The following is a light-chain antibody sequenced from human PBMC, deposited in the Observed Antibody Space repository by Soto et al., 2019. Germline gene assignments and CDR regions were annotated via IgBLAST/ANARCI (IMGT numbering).Light chain of an antibody. V-gene: IGKV1-5*01. CDR3: QQYNSYSQQT. CDR1: QSISSW. J-gene: IGKJ1*01. Sequence: DIQMTQSPSTLSASVGDRVTITCRASQSISSWLAWYQQKPGKAPKLLIYDASSLESGGPSRFSGSGSGTEFTLTISSLQPDDFATYYCQQYNSYSQQTFGQGTKVEIK. CDR2: DAS.